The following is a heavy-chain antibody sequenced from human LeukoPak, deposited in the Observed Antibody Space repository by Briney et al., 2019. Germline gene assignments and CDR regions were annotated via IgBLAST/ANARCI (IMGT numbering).Heavy chain of an antibody. CDR2: IYYSGST. Sequence: SETLSLTCTVSGGSTSSYYWSWIRQPPGKGLEWIGYIYYSGSTNYNPSLKSRVTISVDTSKNQFSLKLSSVTAADTAVYYCAREGSNSIDYWGQGTLVTVSS. V-gene: IGHV4-59*01. CDR1: GGSTSSYY. CDR3: AREGSNSIDY. J-gene: IGHJ4*02.